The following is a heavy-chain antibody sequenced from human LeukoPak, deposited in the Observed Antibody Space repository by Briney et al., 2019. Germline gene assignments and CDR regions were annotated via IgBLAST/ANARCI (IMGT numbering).Heavy chain of an antibody. J-gene: IGHJ5*02. Sequence: ASVKVSCKASGYTFTGYYMHWVRQAPGQGLEWMGWINPNSGGTNYAQKFQGRVTMTRDTSISTAYMELSRLRSDDTAVYYCARDDCSSTSCSTWGLNWFDPWGQGTLVTVSS. CDR3: ARDDCSSTSCSTWGLNWFDP. D-gene: IGHD2-2*01. V-gene: IGHV1-2*02. CDR1: GYTFTGYY. CDR2: INPNSGGT.